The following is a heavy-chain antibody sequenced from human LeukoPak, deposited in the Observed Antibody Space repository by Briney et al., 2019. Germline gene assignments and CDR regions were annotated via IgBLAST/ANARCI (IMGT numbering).Heavy chain of an antibody. CDR1: GGSIRPYY. CDR2: IYYSGTT. J-gene: IGHJ4*02. V-gene: IGHV4-59*01. Sequence: PSETLSLTCTVSGGSIRPYYWSWIRQPPGKGLEWIGYIYYSGTTNYNPSLKSRVTISVDTSKNQFSLKLSSVTAADTAVYYCARQTMGYSGRPFDYWGQGTLVTVSS. CDR3: ARQTMGYSGRPFDY. D-gene: IGHD1-26*01.